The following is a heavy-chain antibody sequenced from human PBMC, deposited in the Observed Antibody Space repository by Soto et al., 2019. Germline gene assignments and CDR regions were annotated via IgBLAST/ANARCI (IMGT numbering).Heavy chain of an antibody. D-gene: IGHD3-9*01. J-gene: IGHJ6*03. CDR1: GYTFTSYD. CDR3: ASKLVNHYYMDV. CDR2: MNPNSGNT. Sequence: ASVTVSCKASGYTFTSYDINWVRQATGQGLEWMGWMNPNSGNTGYAQKFQGRVTMTRNTSISTAYMELSSLRSEDTAVYYCASKLVNHYYMDVWGKGTTVTVSS. V-gene: IGHV1-8*01.